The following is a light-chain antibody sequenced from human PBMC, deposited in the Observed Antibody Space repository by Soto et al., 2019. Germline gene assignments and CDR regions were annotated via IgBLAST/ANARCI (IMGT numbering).Light chain of an antibody. Sequence: NFMLTQPHSESESPGKTVTISCTGSSGSIASNYVQWYQQRPGSAPTTVIYEDNQRPSGVPDRFSGSIDSSSNSASLTISGLKTEDEADYYCQSYDSSNHVVFGGGTKLTVL. V-gene: IGLV6-57*02. CDR2: EDN. J-gene: IGLJ2*01. CDR1: SGSIASNY. CDR3: QSYDSSNHVV.